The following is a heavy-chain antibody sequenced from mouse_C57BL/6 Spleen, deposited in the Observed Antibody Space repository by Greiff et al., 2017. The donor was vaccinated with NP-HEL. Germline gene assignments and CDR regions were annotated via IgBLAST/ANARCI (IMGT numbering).Heavy chain of an antibody. CDR3: ARELDSHPLAY. V-gene: IGHV1-19*01. Sequence: EVQLQQSGPVLVKPGASVKMSCKASGYTFTDYYMNWVKQSHGKSLEWIGVINPYNGGTSYNQKFKGKATLTVDKSSSTAYMELNSLTSEDSAVYYCARELDSHPLAYWGQGTLVTVSA. J-gene: IGHJ3*01. D-gene: IGHD3-2*01. CDR2: INPYNGGT. CDR1: GYTFTDYY.